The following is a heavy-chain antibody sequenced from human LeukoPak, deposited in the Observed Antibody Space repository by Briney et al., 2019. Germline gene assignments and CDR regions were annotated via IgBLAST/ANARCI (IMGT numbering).Heavy chain of an antibody. CDR2: MNPNSGNT. Sequence: ASVKVSCKASGYTFTSYDTNWVRQATGQGLEWMGWMNPNSGNTGYAQKFQGRVTMTRNTSISTAYMERSSLRSEDTAVYYCALVAATGDDAFDIWGQGTMVTVSS. CDR3: ALVAATGDDAFDI. D-gene: IGHD2-15*01. V-gene: IGHV1-8*01. CDR1: GYTFTSYD. J-gene: IGHJ3*02.